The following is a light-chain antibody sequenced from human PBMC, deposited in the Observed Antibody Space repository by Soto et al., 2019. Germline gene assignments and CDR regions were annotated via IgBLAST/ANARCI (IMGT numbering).Light chain of an antibody. Sequence: EIVLTQSPGTLSLSPGERATLSCRASQSVSSSYLAWYQQKPGQAPGLLNYGASSRATGIPDRFSGSGSGTDFTLTISRQEPEDFAVYYCQQYGSSPPDTFGQGTKLEIK. CDR2: GAS. V-gene: IGKV3-20*01. J-gene: IGKJ2*01. CDR1: QSVSSSY. CDR3: QQYGSSPPDT.